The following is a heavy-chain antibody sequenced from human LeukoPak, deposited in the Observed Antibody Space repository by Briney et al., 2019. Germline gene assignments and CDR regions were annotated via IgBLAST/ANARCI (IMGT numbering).Heavy chain of an antibody. D-gene: IGHD2-15*01. J-gene: IGHJ4*02. CDR2: VSGSGGST. V-gene: IGHV3-23*01. Sequence: GGSLRLSCAASGFTFSSYAMSWVRQTPWKGLEWVSTVSGSGGSTYYADSVEGRFTISRDNSRNTLYLQMNSLRAEDTAVYHCAKGYCSGGSCYWGLFDYWGQGTLVTVSS. CDR3: AKGYCSGGSCYWGLFDY. CDR1: GFTFSSYA.